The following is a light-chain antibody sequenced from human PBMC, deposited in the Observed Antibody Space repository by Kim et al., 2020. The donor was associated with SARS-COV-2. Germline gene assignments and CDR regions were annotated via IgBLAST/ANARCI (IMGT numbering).Light chain of an antibody. J-gene: IGKJ2*01. V-gene: IGKV1-5*03. CDR1: QSSSTW. CDR2: RAS. CDR3: QQYHSYPYT. Sequence: DIQMTQSPSTLSASVGDRVTITCRASQSSSTWLAWYQQRPGKAPKVLIYRASYLQSGVPARFSGSGSETEFTLTISSLQPDDSATYYCQQYHSYPYTFGQGTKLEI.